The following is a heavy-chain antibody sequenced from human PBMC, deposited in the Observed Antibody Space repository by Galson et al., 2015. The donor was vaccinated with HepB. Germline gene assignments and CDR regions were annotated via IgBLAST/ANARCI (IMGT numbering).Heavy chain of an antibody. J-gene: IGHJ4*02. V-gene: IGHV3-30*03. CDR3: AREGYCSSTSCYPPGPLDY. D-gene: IGHD2-2*01. CDR1: GFTFSSYG. CDR2: ISYDGSNK. Sequence: SLRLSCAASGFTFSSYGMHWVRQAPGKGLEWVAVISYDGSNKYYADSVKGRFTISRDNSKTTLYLQMNSLRAEDTAVYYCAREGYCSSTSCYPPGPLDYWGQGTLVTVSS.